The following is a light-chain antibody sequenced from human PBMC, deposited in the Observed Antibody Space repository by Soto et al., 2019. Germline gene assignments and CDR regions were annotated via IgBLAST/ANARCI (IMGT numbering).Light chain of an antibody. CDR1: QVISNY. Sequence: DIRLSQSPSFLSASVGDRVTITCRASQVISNYLAWYQRKPGKAPKLLISTASILQSGVPSRFSGSGSGTEFTLTISSLQPEDFATYYCQQLTSYPITFGQGTRLEIK. CDR2: TAS. J-gene: IGKJ5*01. CDR3: QQLTSYPIT. V-gene: IGKV1-9*01.